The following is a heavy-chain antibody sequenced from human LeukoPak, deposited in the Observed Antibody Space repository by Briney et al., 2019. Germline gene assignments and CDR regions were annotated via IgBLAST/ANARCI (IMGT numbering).Heavy chain of an antibody. J-gene: IGHJ5*02. CDR3: ARGEGSGSYYNWFDP. D-gene: IGHD3-10*01. CDR1: GGSISSYY. V-gene: IGHV4-34*01. Sequence: PSETLSLTCTVSGGSISSYYWSWIRQPPRKGLEWIGEINHSGSTNYNPSLKSRVTISVDTSKNQFSLKLSSVTAADTAVYYCARGEGSGSYYNWFDPWGQGTLVTVSS. CDR2: INHSGST.